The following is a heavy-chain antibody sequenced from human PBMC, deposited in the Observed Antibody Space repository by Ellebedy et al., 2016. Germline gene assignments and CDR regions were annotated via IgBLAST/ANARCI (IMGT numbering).Heavy chain of an antibody. D-gene: IGHD1-7*01. CDR1: GYTVSRYG. CDR3: ARGTTSVDY. CDR2: ISANSGNT. J-gene: IGHJ4*02. Sequence: ASVKVSCKASGYTVSRYGFTWVRQAPGQGLEWMGWISANSGNTNYAQRFQGRVTMTTDTSTSTAYVELRRLRSDDTAVYYCARGTTSVDYWGQGTLVTVSS. V-gene: IGHV1-18*04.